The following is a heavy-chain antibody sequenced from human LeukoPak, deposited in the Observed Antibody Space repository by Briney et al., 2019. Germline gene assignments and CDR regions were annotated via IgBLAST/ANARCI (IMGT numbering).Heavy chain of an antibody. J-gene: IGHJ4*02. CDR2: IYTDGTT. D-gene: IGHD5-12*01. Sequence: GGSLRLSCAASGLTVSSNYMTWVRQAPGKGLEWVSAIYTDGTTYYADSVKGRITISTDNSKNTLYLQMNSLRPEDTAVYYCAKEGWLRSGFDYWGQGTLVTVSS. CDR3: AKEGWLRSGFDY. V-gene: IGHV3-53*05. CDR1: GLTVSSNY.